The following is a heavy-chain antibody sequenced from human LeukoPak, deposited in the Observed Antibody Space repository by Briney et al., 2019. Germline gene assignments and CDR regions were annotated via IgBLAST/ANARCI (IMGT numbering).Heavy chain of an antibody. Sequence: GGSLRLSCAASGFTFSSYGMHWVRQAPGKGLEWVAGISYDGRSKEYVDSVKGRFTISRDNSKNTLYLQMNSLRAEDTAVYYCAKDRGYSHGFDYWGQGTLLTVSS. CDR3: AKDRGYSHGFDY. CDR2: ISYDGRSK. V-gene: IGHV3-30*18. CDR1: GFTFSSYG. J-gene: IGHJ4*02. D-gene: IGHD5-18*01.